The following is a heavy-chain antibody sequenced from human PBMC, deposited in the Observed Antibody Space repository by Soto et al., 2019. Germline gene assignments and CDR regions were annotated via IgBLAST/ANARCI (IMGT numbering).Heavy chain of an antibody. CDR1: GYSFTSYW. J-gene: IGHJ3*02. Sequence: GESLKISCKGSGYSFTSYWIGWVRQMPGKGLGWMGNTYPGESDTRYGPSFQGQVTISADKSMSTAYLQWSSLKASETAMYYCVISIRADYEILTDAFYILGQGTMVTVSS. CDR2: TYPGESDT. D-gene: IGHD3-9*01. V-gene: IGHV5-51*01. CDR3: VISIRADYEILTDAFYI.